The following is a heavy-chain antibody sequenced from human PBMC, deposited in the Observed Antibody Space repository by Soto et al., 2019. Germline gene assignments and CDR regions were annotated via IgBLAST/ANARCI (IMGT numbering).Heavy chain of an antibody. J-gene: IGHJ4*02. Sequence: QVQLVESGGGVVQPGRSLRLSCAASGFTFSSYGMHWVRQAPGKGLEWVAVIWYDGSNKYYADSVKGRFTITRDNSKNTLYLQMNSLRAEDTAVYYCARERDPNRLRLRGFFDYWGQGTLVTVSS. CDR3: ARERDPNRLRLRGFFDY. CDR2: IWYDGSNK. D-gene: IGHD4-17*01. V-gene: IGHV3-33*01. CDR1: GFTFSSYG.